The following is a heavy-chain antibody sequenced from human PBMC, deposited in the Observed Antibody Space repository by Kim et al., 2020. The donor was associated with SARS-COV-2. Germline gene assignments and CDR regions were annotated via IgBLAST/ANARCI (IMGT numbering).Heavy chain of an antibody. CDR3: ASISYYDYVWGSYRFDY. V-gene: IGHV4-30-2*04. J-gene: IGHJ4*02. D-gene: IGHD3-16*02. Sequence: LKSRVTISVDTSKNQFSLKLSSVTAADTAVYYCASISYYDYVWGSYRFDYWGQGTLVTVSS.